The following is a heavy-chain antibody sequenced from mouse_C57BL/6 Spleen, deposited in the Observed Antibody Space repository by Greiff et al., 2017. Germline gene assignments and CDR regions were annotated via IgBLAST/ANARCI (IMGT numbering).Heavy chain of an antibody. V-gene: IGHV5-17*01. J-gene: IGHJ4*01. D-gene: IGHD2-3*01. CDR1: GFTFSDYG. CDR3: ARQDGYYVEYYAMDY. CDR2: ISSGSSTI. Sequence: DVMLVESGGGLVKPGGSLKLSCAASGFTFSDYGMHWVRQAPEKGLEWVAYISSGSSTIYYADTVKGRFTISRDNAKNTLFLQMTSLRSEDTAMYYCARQDGYYVEYYAMDYWGQGTSVTVSS.